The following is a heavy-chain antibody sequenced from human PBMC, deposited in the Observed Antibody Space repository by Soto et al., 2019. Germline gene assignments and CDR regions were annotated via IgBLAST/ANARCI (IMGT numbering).Heavy chain of an antibody. CDR2: IYYSGST. D-gene: IGHD1-1*01. CDR1: GGSISSYY. CDR3: ARRNSFFRCGLVLDRFDL. J-gene: IGHJ5*02. V-gene: IGHV4-59*08. Sequence: PSETLSLTCTVSGGSISSYYWSWIRQPPGKGLEWIGDIYYSGSTNYNPSLKSRVTISVDTSKNQFSLKLSSLTAADTAVYYCARRNSFFRCGLVLDRFDLWGQGSPVTV.